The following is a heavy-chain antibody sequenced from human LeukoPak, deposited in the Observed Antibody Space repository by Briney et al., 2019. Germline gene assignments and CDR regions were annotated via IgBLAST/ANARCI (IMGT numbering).Heavy chain of an antibody. CDR1: GGSLRASN. V-gene: IGHV4-59*01. Sequence: PSETLSLTSTLSGGSLRASNGSWVRQPPGKGLEWIGYMHHSGSTNYNPSLKGRVTISPDTSKNLSALRLSSVTAADTAVYYYGRGGTDLSMATTGYYWGPGTLVTVSS. J-gene: IGHJ4*02. CDR2: MHHSGST. CDR3: GRGGTDLSMATTGYY. D-gene: IGHD5-24*01.